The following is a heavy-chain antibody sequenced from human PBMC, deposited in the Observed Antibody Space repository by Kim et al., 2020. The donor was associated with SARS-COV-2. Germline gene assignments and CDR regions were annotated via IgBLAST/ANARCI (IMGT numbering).Heavy chain of an antibody. CDR2: IKQDGSEK. V-gene: IGHV3-7*01. Sequence: GGSLRLSCAASGFTFSSYWMSWVRQAPGKGLEWVANIKQDGSEKYYVDSVKGRFTISRDNAKNSLYLQMNSLRAEDTAVYYCARDWGDYYGSGRTFDYWGQGTLVTVSS. CDR1: GFTFSSYW. CDR3: ARDWGDYYGSGRTFDY. J-gene: IGHJ4*02. D-gene: IGHD3-10*01.